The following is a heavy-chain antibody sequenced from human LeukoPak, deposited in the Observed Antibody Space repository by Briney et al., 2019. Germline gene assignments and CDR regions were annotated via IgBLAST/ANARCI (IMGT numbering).Heavy chain of an antibody. CDR2: ISGSGGST. CDR1: GFTFSSYA. D-gene: IGHD6-13*01. J-gene: IGHJ4*02. V-gene: IGHV3-23*01. Sequence: RPGGSLRLSCAASGFTFSSYAMSWVRQAPGKGLEWVSAISGSGGSTYYADSVKGRFTISRDNSKNTLYLQMNSLRAEDTAVYYCAKDQEKQQLTLLVDYWGQGTLVIVSS. CDR3: AKDQEKQQLTLLVDY.